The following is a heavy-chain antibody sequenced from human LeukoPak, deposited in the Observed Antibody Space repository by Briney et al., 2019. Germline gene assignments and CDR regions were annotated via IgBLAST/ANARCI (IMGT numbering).Heavy chain of an antibody. CDR2: ISGRGGS. CDR3: ARVGSYYDMDV. D-gene: IGHD3-10*01. J-gene: IGHJ6*02. CDR1: GFNFSNFA. Sequence: GGSLRLSCAASGFNFSNFAMAWVRQAPGKGLDWVSVISGRGGSYSTDSVKGRFTISRDNSMNTVFLQMSSLSAEDTAVYYCARVGSYYDMDVWGQGTTVTVSS. V-gene: IGHV3-23*01.